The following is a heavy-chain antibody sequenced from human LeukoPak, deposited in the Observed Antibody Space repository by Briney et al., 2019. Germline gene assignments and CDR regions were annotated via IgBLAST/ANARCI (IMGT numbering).Heavy chain of an antibody. Sequence: ASQTLSLTCTVSGGSISSGGYYWSWIRQHPGKGLERIGYIYYSGSTYYNPSLKSRVTISVDTSKNQFSLKLSSVTAADTAVYYCARDPGASITMVRGVIGAFDIWGQGTMVTVSS. CDR3: ARDPGASITMVRGVIGAFDI. D-gene: IGHD3-10*01. CDR2: IYYSGST. CDR1: GGSISSGGYY. J-gene: IGHJ3*02. V-gene: IGHV4-31*03.